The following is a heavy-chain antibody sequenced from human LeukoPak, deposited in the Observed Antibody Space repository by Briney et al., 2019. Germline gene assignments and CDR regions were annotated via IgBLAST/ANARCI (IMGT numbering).Heavy chain of an antibody. J-gene: IGHJ4*02. CDR1: GFTFSTYA. CDR2: ISGSGGGT. D-gene: IGHD2-15*01. Sequence: GGSLRLSCAASGFTFSTYAMSWVRQAPGKGLAWVSTISGSGGGTYYANSAKGRFTISRDNSKSTLYLHMNSLRAEDTAVYYCAKDIVVATANFDFWGQGTLVTVSS. V-gene: IGHV3-23*01. CDR3: AKDIVVATANFDF.